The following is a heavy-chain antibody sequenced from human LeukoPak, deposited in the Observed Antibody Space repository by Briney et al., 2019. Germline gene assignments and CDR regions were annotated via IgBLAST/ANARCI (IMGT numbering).Heavy chain of an antibody. CDR3: AKDRHPARTDGYYFDY. Sequence: GRSLRLSCAASAFTFRTYGMHWVRQAPGKGLEWVAVISYDANNKNYADSVKGRFTIFRDNSKNTLYLQMNSLRVDDTAVYYCAKDRHPARTDGYYFDYWGQGTLVTVSS. CDR1: AFTFRTYG. D-gene: IGHD1-14*01. CDR2: ISYDANNK. J-gene: IGHJ4*02. V-gene: IGHV3-30*18.